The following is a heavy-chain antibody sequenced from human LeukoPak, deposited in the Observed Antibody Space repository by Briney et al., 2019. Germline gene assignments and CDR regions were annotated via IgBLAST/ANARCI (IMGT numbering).Heavy chain of an antibody. J-gene: IGHJ6*03. CDR1: GGSISSSSYY. CDR3: AKGYGWEASYYYYYMDV. Sequence: SETLSLTCTVSGGSISSSSYYWGWLREPPGKGLEWFGGIYYSGSTYYNPSLKSRVPISVDPSKNQFSLKLSSVTAADTAVYYCAKGYGWEASYYYYYMDVWGKGTTVTIPS. V-gene: IGHV4-39*01. CDR2: IYYSGST. D-gene: IGHD1-26*01.